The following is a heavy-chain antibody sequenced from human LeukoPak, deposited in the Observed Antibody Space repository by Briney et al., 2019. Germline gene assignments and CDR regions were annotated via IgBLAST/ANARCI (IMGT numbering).Heavy chain of an antibody. J-gene: IGHJ4*02. V-gene: IGHV1-2*02. D-gene: IGHD3-10*01. CDR3: ASIGSSGSGSYYDTAEY. Sequence: ASVKVSCKASGYTFIGYYIHWVRQAPGQGLEWMGCINPNSGGTNFAQKFQGRVTLTRDTSRSTAYMELSRLRSDDTAVYYCASIGSSGSGSYYDTAEYWGQGTLVTVSS. CDR2: INPNSGGT. CDR1: GYTFIGYY.